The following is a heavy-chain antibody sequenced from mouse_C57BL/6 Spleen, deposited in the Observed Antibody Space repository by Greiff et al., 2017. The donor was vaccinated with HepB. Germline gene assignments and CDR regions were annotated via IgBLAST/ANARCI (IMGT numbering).Heavy chain of an antibody. J-gene: IGHJ2*01. CDR1: GFTFSSYA. CDR2: ISSGGDYI. V-gene: IGHV5-9-1*02. Sequence: DVMLVESGEGLVKPGGSLKLSCAASGFTFSSYAMSWVRQTPEKRLEWVAYISSGGDYIYYAYTVKGRFTISRDNARNTLYLQMSSLKSEDTAMYYCTRVYYDYDALDYWGQGTTLTVSS. CDR3: TRVYYDYDALDY. D-gene: IGHD2-4*01.